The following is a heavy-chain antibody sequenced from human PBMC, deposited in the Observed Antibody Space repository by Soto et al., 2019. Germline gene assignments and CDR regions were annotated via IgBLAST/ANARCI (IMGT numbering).Heavy chain of an antibody. CDR3: AHRQGQGQWLVRRQVDWRDP. CDR2: IYWNDDK. Sequence: QITLKESGPTLVKPTQTLTLTCTFSGFSLSTSGVGVGWIRQPPGKALEWLALIYWNDDKRYSPSLMNRLTITKDTSKNQVVLAMTNMDPVDTATYYCAHRQGQGQWLVRRQVDWRDPWGQGTLVTVSS. D-gene: IGHD6-19*01. J-gene: IGHJ5*02. V-gene: IGHV2-5*01. CDR1: GFSLSTSGVG.